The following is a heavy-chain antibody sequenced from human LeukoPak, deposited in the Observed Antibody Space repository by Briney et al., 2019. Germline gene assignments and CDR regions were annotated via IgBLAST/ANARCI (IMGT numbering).Heavy chain of an antibody. D-gene: IGHD3-10*01. CDR3: ASLGEYYSDY. Sequence: KPSETLSLTCAVYGGSFSGYYWSWIRQPPGKGLEWIGEINHSGSTNYNPSLKSRVTISVDTSKNQFSLKLSSVTAADTAVYYCASLGEYYSDYWGQGTLVTVSS. J-gene: IGHJ4*02. CDR1: GGSFSGYY. V-gene: IGHV4-34*01. CDR2: INHSGST.